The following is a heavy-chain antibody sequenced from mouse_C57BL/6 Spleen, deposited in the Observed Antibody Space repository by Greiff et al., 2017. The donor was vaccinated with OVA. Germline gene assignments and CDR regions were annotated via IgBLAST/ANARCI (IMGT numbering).Heavy chain of an antibody. J-gene: IGHJ3*01. CDR2: ISSGSSTI. CDR3: ARETAQATWFAY. Sequence: EVKVVESGGGLVKPGGSLKLTCAASGFTFSDYGMHWVRQAPEKGLEWVAYISSGSSTIYYADTVKGRFTISRDNAKNTLFLQMTSLRSEDTAMYYCARETAQATWFAYWGQGTLVTVSA. CDR1: GFTFSDYG. D-gene: IGHD3-2*02. V-gene: IGHV5-17*01.